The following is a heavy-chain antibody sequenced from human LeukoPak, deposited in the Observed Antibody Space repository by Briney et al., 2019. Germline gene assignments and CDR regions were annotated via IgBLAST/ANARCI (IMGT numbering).Heavy chain of an antibody. CDR2: IIPILGIA. CDR3: ARDSGITISVYGMDV. D-gene: IGHD3-9*01. J-gene: IGHJ6*02. V-gene: IGHV1-69*04. CDR1: GGTFSSYA. Sequence: GASVKVSCKASGGTFSSYAISWVRQAPGQGLEWMGRIIPILGIANYAQKFQGRVTITADKSTSTAYMELSSLRSEDTAVYYCARDSGITISVYGMDVWGQGTTVTVSS.